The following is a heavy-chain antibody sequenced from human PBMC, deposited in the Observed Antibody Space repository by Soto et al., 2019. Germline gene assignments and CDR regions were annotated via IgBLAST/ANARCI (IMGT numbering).Heavy chain of an antibody. V-gene: IGHV3-23*01. CDR2: SSATGSGT. Sequence: SLRLSCAFSGFTFSSYGMTWVRQAPGKGLEWISFSSATGSGTYYADSVKGRFTISRDNSKNTLYLQMTSLRADDTAVYYCAKDRRAGGNYGFYSDFWGQGALVTLS. CDR3: AKDRRAGGNYGFYSDF. D-gene: IGHD1-7*01. J-gene: IGHJ4*02. CDR1: GFTFSSYG.